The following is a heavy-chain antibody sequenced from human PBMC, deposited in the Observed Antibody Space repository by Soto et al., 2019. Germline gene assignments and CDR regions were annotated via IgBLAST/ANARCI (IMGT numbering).Heavy chain of an antibody. J-gene: IGHJ6*02. Sequence: PGGSLRLSCAASGFTLSSYSMNWVRQAPGKGLEWVSSISSSSSYIYYADSVKGRFTISRDNAKNSLYLQMNSLRAEDTAVYYCARGGSGSYWQYYYYYYGMDVWGQGTTVTVSS. D-gene: IGHD3-10*01. CDR2: ISSSSSYI. CDR3: ARGGSGSYWQYYYYYYGMDV. CDR1: GFTLSSYS. V-gene: IGHV3-21*01.